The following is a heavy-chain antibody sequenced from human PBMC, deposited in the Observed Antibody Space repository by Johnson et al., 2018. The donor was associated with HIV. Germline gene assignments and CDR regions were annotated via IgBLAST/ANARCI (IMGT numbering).Heavy chain of an antibody. D-gene: IGHD2-21*01. CDR1: GFTFSSYD. CDR3: AKEVAYCGGDCYSGAFDI. V-gene: IGHV3-13*01. CDR2: IGTAGDT. Sequence: VQLVESGGGVVQPGRSLRLSCAASGFTFSSYDMHWVRQATGKGLEWVSTIGTAGDTYYPGSVMGRFTISRDNAKNSLYLQMNSLRAEDTALYYCAKEVAYCGGDCYSGAFDIWGQGTMVTVSS. J-gene: IGHJ3*02.